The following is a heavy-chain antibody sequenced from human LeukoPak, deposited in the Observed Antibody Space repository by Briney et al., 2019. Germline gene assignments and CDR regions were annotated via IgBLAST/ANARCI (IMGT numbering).Heavy chain of an antibody. Sequence: PSETLSLTCTVSGGSISSSSYYWGWIRQPPGNGLEWIGSIYYSGSTYYNPSLKSRVTISVDTSKNQFSLKLSSVTAADTAVYYCATLGFVVVVAATSHFDYWGQGTLVTVSS. J-gene: IGHJ4*02. CDR1: GGSISSSSYY. CDR3: ATLGFVVVVAATSHFDY. CDR2: IYYSGST. D-gene: IGHD2-15*01. V-gene: IGHV4-39*01.